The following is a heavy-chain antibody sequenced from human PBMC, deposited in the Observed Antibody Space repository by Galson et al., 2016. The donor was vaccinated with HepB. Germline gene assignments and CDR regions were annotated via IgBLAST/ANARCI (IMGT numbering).Heavy chain of an antibody. J-gene: IGHJ4*02. CDR2: IYSTGTT. CDR1: GGPISRGGYY. CDR3: ASGGNCGGDCYSFDH. V-gene: IGHV4-39*01. D-gene: IGHD2-21*02. Sequence: SETLSLTCSVSGGPISRGGYYWGWIRQPPGKALEWMGYIYSTGTTYYNPSHKSRVTISVDTSKNQVSLKLTSVTAADTAVYYCASGGNCGGDCYSFDHWGQGDLVAVSS.